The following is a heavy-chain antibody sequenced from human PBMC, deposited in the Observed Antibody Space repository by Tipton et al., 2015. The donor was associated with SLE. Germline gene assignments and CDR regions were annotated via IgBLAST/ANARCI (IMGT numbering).Heavy chain of an antibody. J-gene: IGHJ3*01. CDR1: GDSISRGTYY. CDR2: TFATGGT. CDR3: ARGVRIQGVVDV. V-gene: IGHV4-61*02. D-gene: IGHD5-18*01. Sequence: TLSLTCTASGDSISRGTYYWNWIRQPAGKGLEWIGRTFATGGTNHNPSLNNRVTISVDTSKNQFSLKLTSVPAADTATYYCARGVRIQGVVDVWGQGTTVTISS.